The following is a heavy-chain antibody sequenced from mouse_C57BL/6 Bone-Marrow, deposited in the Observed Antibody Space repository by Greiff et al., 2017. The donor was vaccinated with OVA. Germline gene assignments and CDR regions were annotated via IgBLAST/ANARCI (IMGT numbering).Heavy chain of an antibody. Sequence: VQLQQPGAELVRPGTSVKLSCKASGYTFTSSWMHWVKQRPGQGLEWIGVIDPSDSYTNYNQKFKGKATLTVDTSSSTAYMQLSSLTSEDSAVYYCAKLGEDYWGQGTTLTVSS. V-gene: IGHV1-59*01. J-gene: IGHJ2*01. CDR2: IDPSDSYT. D-gene: IGHD4-1*01. CDR1: GYTFTSSW. CDR3: AKLGEDY.